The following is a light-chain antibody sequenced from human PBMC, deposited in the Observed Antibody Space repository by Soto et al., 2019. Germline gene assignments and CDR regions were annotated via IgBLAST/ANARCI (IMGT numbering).Light chain of an antibody. Sequence: DIVMTQSPDSLAVSLGERATINCKYSQSVLYSSNNKNYLAWYQQKPGQPPKLLIYCASTRESGVPDRFSGSGSGTDFTLTISSLQAEDVAVYYCQQYYSTPWTFGQGTKVEI. CDR2: CAS. J-gene: IGKJ1*01. CDR1: QSVLYSSNNKNY. CDR3: QQYYSTPWT. V-gene: IGKV4-1*01.